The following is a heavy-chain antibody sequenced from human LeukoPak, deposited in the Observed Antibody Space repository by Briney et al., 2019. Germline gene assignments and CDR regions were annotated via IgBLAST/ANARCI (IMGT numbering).Heavy chain of an antibody. Sequence: ASVKVSCRASGYTFTNYGISWVRQAPGQGLEWMGWIRAYNGNTNYAQNLQGRVTMTTDTSTSTAYMELRSLRSDDTAVYYCAREVAQASYYYYYMDVWGKGTTVTVSS. CDR1: GYTFTNYG. J-gene: IGHJ6*03. V-gene: IGHV1-18*01. CDR3: AREVAQASYYYYYMDV. CDR2: IRAYNGNT.